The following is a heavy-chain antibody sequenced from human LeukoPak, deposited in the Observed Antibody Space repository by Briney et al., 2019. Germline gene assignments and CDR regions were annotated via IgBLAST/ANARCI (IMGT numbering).Heavy chain of an antibody. CDR3: ARISSRYCSSTSCYPYYYYYYMDV. V-gene: IGHV1-69*05. Sequence: GPSVKVSCKASGGTFSSYAISWVRQAPGQGLEWMGGIIPIFGTANYAQKFQGRVTITTDESTSTAYMELSSLRSEDTAVYYCARISSRYCSSTSCYPYYYYYYMDVWGKGTTVTVSS. D-gene: IGHD2-2*01. CDR2: IIPIFGTA. J-gene: IGHJ6*03. CDR1: GGTFSSYA.